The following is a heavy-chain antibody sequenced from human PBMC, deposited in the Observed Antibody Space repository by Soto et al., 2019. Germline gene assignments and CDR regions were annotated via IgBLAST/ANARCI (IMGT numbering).Heavy chain of an antibody. J-gene: IGHJ6*02. D-gene: IGHD3-10*01. V-gene: IGHV4-59*01. CDR3: ARTMVRGGHTPALTERSTYDYYGMDV. Sequence: QVQLQESGPGLVKPSETLSLTCTVSGGSISSYYWSWIRQPPGKGLEWIGYIYYSGSTNYNPSLKSRVTISVDTSKNQFSLKLSSVTAADTAVYYCARTMVRGGHTPALTERSTYDYYGMDVWGQGTTVTVSS. CDR1: GGSISSYY. CDR2: IYYSGST.